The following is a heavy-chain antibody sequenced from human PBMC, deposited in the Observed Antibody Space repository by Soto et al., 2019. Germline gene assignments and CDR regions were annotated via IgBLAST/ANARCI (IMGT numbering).Heavy chain of an antibody. Sequence: GGSLRLSCAASGFTFSSYDMHWVRQATGKGLEWVSAIGTAGDTYYPGSVKGRFTISRENAKNSLYLQMNSLRAGDTAVYYCARAGGSSGWYFHYYYYMDVWGKGTTVTVSS. D-gene: IGHD6-19*01. V-gene: IGHV3-13*01. J-gene: IGHJ6*03. CDR3: ARAGGSSGWYFHYYYYMDV. CDR1: GFTFSSYD. CDR2: IGTAGDT.